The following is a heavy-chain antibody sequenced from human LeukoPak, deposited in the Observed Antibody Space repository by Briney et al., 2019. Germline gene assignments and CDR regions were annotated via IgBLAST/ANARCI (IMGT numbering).Heavy chain of an antibody. CDR2: ISGSGGST. D-gene: IGHD3-22*01. CDR1: GFTFSSYA. V-gene: IGHV3-23*01. J-gene: IGHJ5*02. Sequence: GGSLRLSCAASGFTFSSYAMSWVRQAPGKVLEWVSAISGSGGSTYYADSVKGRFTISRDNSKNTLYLQMNSLRAEDTAVYYCAKLYYDSSGYYRRDNWFDPWGQGTLVTVSS. CDR3: AKLYYDSSGYYRRDNWFDP.